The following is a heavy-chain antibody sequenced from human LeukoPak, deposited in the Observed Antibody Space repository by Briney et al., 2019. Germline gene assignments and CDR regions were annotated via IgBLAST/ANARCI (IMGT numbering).Heavy chain of an antibody. V-gene: IGHV1-69*05. Sequence: ASVKVSCKASGGTFSSYAISWVRQAPGQGLEWMGGIIPIFGTANYAQKFQGRVTITTDESTSIAYMELSSLRSEDTAVYYCARDRGYSSSSDDYYYYMDVWGKGTTVTVSS. CDR1: GGTFSSYA. CDR3: ARDRGYSSSSDDYYYYMDV. CDR2: IIPIFGTA. J-gene: IGHJ6*03. D-gene: IGHD6-6*01.